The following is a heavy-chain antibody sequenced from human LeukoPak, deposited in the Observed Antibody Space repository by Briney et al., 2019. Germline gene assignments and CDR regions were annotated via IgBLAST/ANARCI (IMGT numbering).Heavy chain of an antibody. CDR2: IYAGGSGRDT. J-gene: IGHJ3*02. D-gene: IGHD3-9*01. CDR1: GFIVSSTY. Sequence: GGSLRLSCAASGFIVSSTYMSWVRQAPGKGLEWVSVIYAGGSGRDTYYADSVKGRFTISRDNSKNTLYLQMNSLRAEDTAVYYCTTSTYYDILTGHGTAFDIWGQGTMVTVSS. CDR3: TTSTYYDILTGHGTAFDI. V-gene: IGHV3-53*01.